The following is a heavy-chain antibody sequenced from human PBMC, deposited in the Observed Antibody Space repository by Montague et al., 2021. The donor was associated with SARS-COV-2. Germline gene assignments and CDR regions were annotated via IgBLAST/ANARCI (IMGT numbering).Heavy chain of an antibody. Sequence: TLSLTCTVSGGSISYGCYFWNCIRQRPGKGLDWVGYINGSGTTHYNPSRKSRVSLSVYTSKNQFSLNFMSATAAATVLYYSAKVLWEIDVWGQGTTVIVSS. CDR2: INGSGTT. D-gene: IGHD1-26*01. V-gene: IGHV4-31*03. J-gene: IGHJ6*02. CDR3: AKVLWEIDV. CDR1: GGSISYGCYF.